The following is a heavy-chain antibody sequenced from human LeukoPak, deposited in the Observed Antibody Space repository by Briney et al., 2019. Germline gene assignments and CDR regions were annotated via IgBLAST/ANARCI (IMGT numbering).Heavy chain of an antibody. J-gene: IGHJ4*02. CDR3: AKDRGQGHHYYGSEGFDY. CDR2: ISWDGGST. V-gene: IGHV3-43*01. D-gene: IGHD3-10*01. CDR1: GFTFDDYT. Sequence: PGGSLRLSCAASGFTFDDYTMHWVRQAPGKGLEWVSLISWDGGSTYYADSVKGRFTISRDNSKNSLYLQMNSLRTEDTALYYCAKDRGQGHHYYGSEGFDYWGQGTLVTVSS.